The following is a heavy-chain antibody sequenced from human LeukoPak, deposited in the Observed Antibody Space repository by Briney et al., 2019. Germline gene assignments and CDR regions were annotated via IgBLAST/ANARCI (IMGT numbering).Heavy chain of an antibody. J-gene: IGHJ6*02. CDR3: TSPEDYYGMGV. V-gene: IGHV3-49*04. D-gene: IGHD1-14*01. CDR2: IRSKAYGGTT. CDR1: GFTFGDYA. Sequence: PGGSLRLSCTASGFTFGDYAMSWVRRAPGKGLDGVGFIRSKAYGGTTQYAASVKGRFTISRDDSKSIAYLQMNSLKSEDTAVYYCTSPEDYYGMGVWGPGTTVTVSS.